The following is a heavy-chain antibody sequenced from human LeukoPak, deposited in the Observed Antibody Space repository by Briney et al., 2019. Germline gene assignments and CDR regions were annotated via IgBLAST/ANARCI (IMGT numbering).Heavy chain of an antibody. D-gene: IGHD2/OR15-2a*01. CDR1: GDSINSSY. V-gene: IGHV4-59*01. Sequence: MTSETLSLTCTVSGDSINSSYWSWRRQPPGKGLEWIGYMFHSGSTNYNPSLKSRVTISVDTSRNQFSLRLTSATAADTAVYYCARCGSNNRGYHYMDDWGKGTTVTVSS. J-gene: IGHJ6*03. CDR3: ARCGSNNRGYHYMDD. CDR2: MFHSGST.